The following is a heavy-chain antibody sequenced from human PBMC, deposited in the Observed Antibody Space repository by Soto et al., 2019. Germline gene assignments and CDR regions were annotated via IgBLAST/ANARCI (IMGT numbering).Heavy chain of an antibody. J-gene: IGHJ4*02. CDR2: MNPNSGNT. CDR3: AIASRLRFSEWLAALSYFDY. CDR1: GYTFTSYD. Sequence: ASVKVSCKASGYTFTSYDINSLRQASAQGLKRMGWMNPNSGNTGYAQKFQGRVTMTRNTSISTAYMELSSLRSEDTAVYYCAIASRLRFSEWLAALSYFDYWGQGTLVTSSS. V-gene: IGHV1-8*01. D-gene: IGHD3-3*01.